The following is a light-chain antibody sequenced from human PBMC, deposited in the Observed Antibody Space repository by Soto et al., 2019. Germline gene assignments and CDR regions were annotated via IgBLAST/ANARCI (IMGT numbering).Light chain of an antibody. V-gene: IGKV3-15*01. CDR2: DAS. J-gene: IGKJ4*01. CDR1: QGVGST. CDR3: QHYLTWPLT. Sequence: ELVLTQSPVTLSVSPGERATLSCRASQGVGSTLAWYQQEPGRAPRLLIYDASTRATGIPARFSGAGSGTEFTLTISGLQSDDFAVYYCQHYLTWPLTFGGGTRVEI.